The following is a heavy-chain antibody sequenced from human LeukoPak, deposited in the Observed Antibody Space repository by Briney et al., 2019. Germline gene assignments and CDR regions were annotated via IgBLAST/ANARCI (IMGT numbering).Heavy chain of an antibody. CDR1: GYTFTRYS. CDR3: ARDVDGSWGYFDY. Sequence: GASVKVSCKASGYTFTRYSMHWVLQAPGHGLEWMGIINPSGGSTSYAQNFQGRVTMTRDTSTSTVYMELSSLRSEDTAVYYCARDVDGSWGYFDYWGQGALVTVSS. J-gene: IGHJ4*02. D-gene: IGHD6-13*01. V-gene: IGHV1-46*01. CDR2: INPSGGST.